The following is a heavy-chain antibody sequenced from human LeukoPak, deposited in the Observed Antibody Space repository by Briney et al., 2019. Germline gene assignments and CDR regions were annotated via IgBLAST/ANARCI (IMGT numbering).Heavy chain of an antibody. CDR1: GFTFDGYA. CDR2: ISWNSGSI. Sequence: GGSLRLSCAASGFTFDGYAMHWVRQAPGKGLEWVSGISWNSGSIGYADSVKGRFTISRDNAKNSLYLQMNSLRVEDTALYYCAKDKGATGTTGEFDYWGQGTLVTVSS. CDR3: AKDKGATGTTGEFDY. J-gene: IGHJ4*02. V-gene: IGHV3-9*01. D-gene: IGHD1-1*01.